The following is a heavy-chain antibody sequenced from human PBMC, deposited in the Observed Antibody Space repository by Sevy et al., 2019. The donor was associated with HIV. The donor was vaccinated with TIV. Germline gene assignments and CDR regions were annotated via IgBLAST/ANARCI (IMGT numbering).Heavy chain of an antibody. Sequence: GGSLRLSCAASVFTFSDYYMSWIRQAPGKGLEWVSYISSSGSTIYYADSVKGRFTISRDNAKNSLYLQMNSLRAEDTAVYYCARVDIVATAPYYYGMDVWGQGTTVTVSS. CDR1: VFTFSDYY. CDR2: ISSSGSTI. V-gene: IGHV3-11*01. CDR3: ARVDIVATAPYYYGMDV. D-gene: IGHD5-12*01. J-gene: IGHJ6*02.